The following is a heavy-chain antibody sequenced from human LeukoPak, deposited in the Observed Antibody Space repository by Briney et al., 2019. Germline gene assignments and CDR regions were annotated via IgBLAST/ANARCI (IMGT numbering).Heavy chain of an antibody. Sequence: GGSLRLSCAASGFTFDDYAMHWVRQPPGKGLEWVSLISGDGGSTYYADSVKGRFTISRDNSKNSLYLQMDGLRTEDTALHYCAKIEITAAAGGGDYWGQGTLVTVSS. CDR3: AKIEITAAAGGGDY. V-gene: IGHV3-43*02. CDR2: ISGDGGST. J-gene: IGHJ4*02. D-gene: IGHD6-13*01. CDR1: GFTFDDYA.